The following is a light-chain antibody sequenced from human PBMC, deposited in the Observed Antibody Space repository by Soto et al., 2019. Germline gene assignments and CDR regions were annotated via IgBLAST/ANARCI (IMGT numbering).Light chain of an antibody. CDR1: SSNIGDNA. V-gene: IGLV1-36*01. CDR2: YDD. CDR3: AVLDDALNDPV. J-gene: IGLJ2*01. Sequence: QSVLTQPPSVSEAPRQRVTISCSGSSSNIGDNAVNWYQQLPGKAPKLLIYYDDLRPSWVSGRFSGSKYGTSASLAISGLQSDDEADYYCAVLDDALNDPVFGGGTKLTVL.